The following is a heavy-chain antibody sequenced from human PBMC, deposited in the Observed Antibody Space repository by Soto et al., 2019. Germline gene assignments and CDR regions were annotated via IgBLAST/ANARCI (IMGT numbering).Heavy chain of an antibody. V-gene: IGHV4-39*01. CDR3: ARLASSSWYSNHFDY. J-gene: IGHJ4*02. Sequence: PSETLSLTCTVSDGSISSSSYYWGWIRQPPGKGLEWIGSIYYSGSTYYNSSLKSRVTISVDTSKNQFSLELSSVTAADTAVYYCARLASSSWYSNHFDYWGQGTLVTVSS. CDR1: DGSISSSSYY. CDR2: IYYSGST. D-gene: IGHD6-13*01.